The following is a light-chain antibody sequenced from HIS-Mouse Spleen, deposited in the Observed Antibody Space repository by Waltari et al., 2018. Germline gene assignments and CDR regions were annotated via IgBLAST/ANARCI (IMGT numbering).Light chain of an antibody. V-gene: IGLV3-21*02. CDR2: DDS. CDR1: SSNIGSNY. Sequence: VLTQPPSASGTPGQRVTISCSGSSSNIGSNYVYWYQQKPGQAPVLVVYDDSDRPSGIPERFSGSNSGNTATLTISRVEAGDEADYYCQVWDSSSDHVVFGGGTKLTVL. CDR3: QVWDSSSDHVV. J-gene: IGLJ2*01.